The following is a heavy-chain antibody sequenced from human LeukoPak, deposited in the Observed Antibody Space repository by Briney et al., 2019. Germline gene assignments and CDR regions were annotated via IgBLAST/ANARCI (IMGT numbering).Heavy chain of an antibody. CDR2: ISGSGGST. V-gene: IGHV3-23*01. CDR1: GFTVSSNY. D-gene: IGHD3-22*01. Sequence: GGSLRLSCAASGFTVSSNYMSWVRQAPGKGLEWVSAISGSGGSTYYADSVKGRFTISRDNSKNTLYLQMNSLRAEDTAVYYCAKETRDSSGYLSPIDYWGQGTLVTVSS. J-gene: IGHJ4*02. CDR3: AKETRDSSGYLSPIDY.